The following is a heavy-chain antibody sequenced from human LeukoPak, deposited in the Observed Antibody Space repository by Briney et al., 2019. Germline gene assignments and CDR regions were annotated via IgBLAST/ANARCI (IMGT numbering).Heavy chain of an antibody. Sequence: PGGSLRLSCAASGFTFSSYAMHWVRQAPGKGLEWVAVISYDGSNKYYADSVKGRFTISRDNSKNTLYLQMNSLRAEDTAVYYCASMITMVRGVIPVGPWGQGTLVTVSS. V-gene: IGHV3-30-3*01. CDR1: GFTFSSYA. CDR2: ISYDGSNK. J-gene: IGHJ5*02. D-gene: IGHD3-10*01. CDR3: ASMITMVRGVIPVGP.